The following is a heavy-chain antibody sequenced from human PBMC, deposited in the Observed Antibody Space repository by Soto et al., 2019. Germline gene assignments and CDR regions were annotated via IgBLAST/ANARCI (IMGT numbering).Heavy chain of an antibody. CDR2: ILHTGQT. CDR3: GRSPRRVDGKWYVDY. V-gene: IGHV4-34*10. D-gene: IGHD2-15*01. J-gene: IGHJ4*02. Sequence: WTWIRQPPGKGLEWLGDILHTGQTDLSPSLRSRITIAIDTSKKDFSLKMTSLTAADTAVCYCGRSPRRVDGKWYVDYWGPGDLVIVAS.